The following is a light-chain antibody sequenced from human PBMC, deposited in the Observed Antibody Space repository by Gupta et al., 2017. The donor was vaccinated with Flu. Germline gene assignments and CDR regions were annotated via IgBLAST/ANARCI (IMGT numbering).Light chain of an antibody. J-gene: IGKJ1*01. CDR1: QSVSSN. CDR2: GAS. CDR3: QQYNNWLST. V-gene: IGKV3-15*01. Sequence: PATLSVSPGERATLSGRASQSVSSNLAWYQQKPGQAPRLLIYGASTRATGIPARFSGSGSGTEFTLTISSLQSEDIAVYYCQQYNNWLSTFGQGTKVEIK.